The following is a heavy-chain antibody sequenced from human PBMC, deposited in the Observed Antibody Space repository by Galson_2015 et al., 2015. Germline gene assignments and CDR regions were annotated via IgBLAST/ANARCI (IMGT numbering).Heavy chain of an antibody. Sequence: SLRLSCAASGFTFNTYGMHWVRQAPGTGLEWVAVISYDGSHKYYADSVRGRFTVSRDNSKNTLYLQMNSLRAEDTAVYYCVRDRVGRGGGGWPTFDYWGQGTLVTVSS. J-gene: IGHJ4*02. CDR3: VRDRVGRGGGGWPTFDY. D-gene: IGHD6-19*01. CDR2: ISYDGSHK. CDR1: GFTFNTYG. V-gene: IGHV3-30*03.